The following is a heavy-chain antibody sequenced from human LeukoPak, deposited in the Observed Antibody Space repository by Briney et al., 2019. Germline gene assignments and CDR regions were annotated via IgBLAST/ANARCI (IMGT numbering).Heavy chain of an antibody. CDR1: GFTSSSYA. V-gene: IGHV3-23*01. J-gene: IGHJ4*02. CDR2: ISGSGGST. D-gene: IGHD2-2*01. Sequence: GGSLRLSCAASGFTSSSYAMSWVRQAPGQGLEWVSAISGSGGSTYYADSVKGRFTISRDNSKNTLYLQMNSMRAEDTAVSYCARDLDCSSTSCYPDYWGQGTLVAVSS. CDR3: ARDLDCSSTSCYPDY.